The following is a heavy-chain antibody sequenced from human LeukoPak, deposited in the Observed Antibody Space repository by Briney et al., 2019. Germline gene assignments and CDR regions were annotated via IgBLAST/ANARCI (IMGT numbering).Heavy chain of an antibody. V-gene: IGHV3-30*18. CDR1: GFTFSSYG. Sequence: GGSLRLSCAASGFTFSSYGMHWVRQAPGKGLEWVAVISYDGSNKYYADSVKGRFTISRDNSKNTLYLQMNGLRAEDTAVYYCAKDSKPYPYYYDSSGYCGDWGQGTLVTVSS. J-gene: IGHJ4*02. CDR3: AKDSKPYPYYYDSSGYCGD. D-gene: IGHD3-22*01. CDR2: ISYDGSNK.